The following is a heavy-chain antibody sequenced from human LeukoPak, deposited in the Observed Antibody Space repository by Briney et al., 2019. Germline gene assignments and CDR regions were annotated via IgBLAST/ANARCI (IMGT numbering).Heavy chain of an antibody. D-gene: IGHD4-17*01. CDR1: GFTFSTYG. Sequence: PGGSLRLSCEASGFTFSTYGMYWVRQAPGKGREWVAVIWYDGSNKNYTDSVKGRFTISRDNSKNTLYLQMNSLRAEDTAVYYCARGGRTTWHGMDVWGQGTTVTVSS. CDR2: IWYDGSNK. V-gene: IGHV3-33*01. CDR3: ARGGRTTWHGMDV. J-gene: IGHJ6*02.